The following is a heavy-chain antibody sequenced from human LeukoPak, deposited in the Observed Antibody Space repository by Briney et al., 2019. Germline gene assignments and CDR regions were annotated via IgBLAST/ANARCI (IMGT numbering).Heavy chain of an antibody. CDR3: AREYSYGSIDY. CDR2: INHSGST. Sequence: SETLSLTCAVYGGSFSGYYWSWIRQPPGKGLEWIGEINHSGSTNYNPSLKSRVTISVDTSKNQFSLKLSSVTAADTAVYYCAREYSYGSIDYWGQGTLVTVSS. V-gene: IGHV4-34*01. D-gene: IGHD5-18*01. J-gene: IGHJ4*02. CDR1: GGSFSGYY.